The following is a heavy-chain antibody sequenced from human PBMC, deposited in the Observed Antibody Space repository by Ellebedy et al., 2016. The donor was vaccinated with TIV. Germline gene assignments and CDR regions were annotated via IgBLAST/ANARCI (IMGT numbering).Heavy chain of an antibody. CDR3: ANGAYDI. J-gene: IGHJ3*02. V-gene: IGHV3-23*01. Sequence: GESLKISCTASGFTFSSYAMNWVRQAPGKGLEWVSFITGNDGSTYYADSVKGRFTISRDNAKISLYLQMNSLTAADTAVYYCANGAYDIWGQGTMVTVSS. CDR2: ITGNDGST. CDR1: GFTFSSYA.